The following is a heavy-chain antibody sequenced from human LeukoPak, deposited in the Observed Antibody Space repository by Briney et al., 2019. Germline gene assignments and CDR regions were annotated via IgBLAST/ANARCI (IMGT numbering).Heavy chain of an antibody. D-gene: IGHD5-18*01. CDR3: ARLFGHSYGLVDY. CDR1: GGSITSNIYY. Sequence: PSETLSLTCIVSGGSITSNIYYWGWIRHPPGKGLEWIVSIFYSRSTHYSPSLKSRLTISVDTSQNQFSLQLSSVTAADTAVYYCARLFGHSYGLVDYWGQGTLVTVSS. CDR2: IFYSRST. V-gene: IGHV4-39*01. J-gene: IGHJ4*02.